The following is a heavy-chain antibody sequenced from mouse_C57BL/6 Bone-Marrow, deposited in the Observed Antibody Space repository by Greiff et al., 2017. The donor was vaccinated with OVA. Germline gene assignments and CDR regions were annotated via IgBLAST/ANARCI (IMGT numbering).Heavy chain of an antibody. CDR3: ASQLRLTWFAY. CDR2: INPSSGYT. CDR1: GYTFTSYT. V-gene: IGHV1-4*01. Sequence: VQLQQSGAELARPGASVKMSCKASGYTFTSYTMHWVKQRPGQGLEWIGYINPSSGYTKYNQKFKDKATLTADKSSSTAYMQLKSLTSEDSAVYYCASQLRLTWFAYWGQGTLVTVSA. D-gene: IGHD3-2*02. J-gene: IGHJ3*01.